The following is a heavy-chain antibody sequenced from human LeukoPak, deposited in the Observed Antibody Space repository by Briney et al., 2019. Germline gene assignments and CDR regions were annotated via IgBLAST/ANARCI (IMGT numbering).Heavy chain of an antibody. V-gene: IGHV1-69*13. CDR2: IIPIFGTA. CDR3: ARDGVVGVQDAAFDY. CDR1: GGTFSSYA. J-gene: IGHJ4*02. D-gene: IGHD1-26*01. Sequence: ASVKVSCKASGGTFSSYAISWVRQAPGQGLEWMGGIIPIFGTANYAQKFHGRVTITADESTSTAYMELSSLRSEDTAVYYCARDGVVGVQDAAFDYWGQGTLVTVSS.